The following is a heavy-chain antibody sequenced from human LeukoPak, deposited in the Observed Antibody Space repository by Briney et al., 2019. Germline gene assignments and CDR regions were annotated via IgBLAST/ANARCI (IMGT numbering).Heavy chain of an antibody. Sequence: ASVKVSCKASGYTSTSYGISWVRQAPGQGLEWMGWISAYNGNTNYAQKLQGRVTMTTDTSTSTAYMELRSLRSDDTAVYYCARPRMVRGVIAPYFDYWGQGTLVTVSS. CDR3: ARPRMVRGVIAPYFDY. J-gene: IGHJ4*02. CDR1: GYTSTSYG. D-gene: IGHD3-10*01. V-gene: IGHV1-18*01. CDR2: ISAYNGNT.